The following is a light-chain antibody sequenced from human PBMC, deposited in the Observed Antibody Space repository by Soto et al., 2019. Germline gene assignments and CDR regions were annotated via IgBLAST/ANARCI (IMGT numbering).Light chain of an antibody. CDR3: HQYHTWLT. J-gene: IGKJ4*01. Sequence: DIQMTQSPSTLSASVGDRVTITCRASHSISGWLAWYQQKPGKAPNLLIYQASTLQSGVPSRFSGSGSGTEFTLTIRSLHPDDFATYHCHQYHTWLTFGGGTKVEIK. CDR2: QAS. V-gene: IGKV1-5*03. CDR1: HSISGW.